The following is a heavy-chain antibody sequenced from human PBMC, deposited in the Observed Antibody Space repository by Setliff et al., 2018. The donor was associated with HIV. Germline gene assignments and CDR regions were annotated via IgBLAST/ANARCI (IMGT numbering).Heavy chain of an antibody. V-gene: IGHV4-31*03. D-gene: IGHD4-4*01. CDR2: VYYTGKT. Sequence: PSETLSLTCSVSGGSLISGGYYWSWIRQHPGKGLEWIGNVYYTGKTYYNPSLESRISMSVDTSKNQFSLKLTSVTAADTAIYYCARDLTSNSNCFEPWGQGTQVTVSS. J-gene: IGHJ5*02. CDR1: GGSLISGGYY. CDR3: ARDLTSNSNCFEP.